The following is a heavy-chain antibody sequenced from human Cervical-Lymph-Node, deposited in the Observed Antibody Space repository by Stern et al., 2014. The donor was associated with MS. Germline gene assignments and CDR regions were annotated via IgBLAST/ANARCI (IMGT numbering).Heavy chain of an antibody. Sequence: DQLVESGAEVKKPGASVKVSCKASGYTFTSYYMHWVRQAPGQGLEWMGIINPRGGSTSYAQKFQGRVTMTRDTSTSIVYMELSSLRSEDRAVYYCAREVAGHRLGMMDVWGQGTTVTVSS. CDR2: INPRGGST. D-gene: IGHD6-19*01. V-gene: IGHV1-46*01. CDR1: GYTFTSYY. CDR3: AREVAGHRLGMMDV. J-gene: IGHJ6*02.